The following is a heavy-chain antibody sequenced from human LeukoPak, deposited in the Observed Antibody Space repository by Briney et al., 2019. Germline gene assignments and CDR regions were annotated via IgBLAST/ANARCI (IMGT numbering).Heavy chain of an antibody. J-gene: IGHJ4*02. CDR1: GFSFSNYA. Sequence: PGGSLRLSCAASGFSFSNYAMHWVRQAPGKGLEYVTSISSNGDTTYYANSVKGRFTISRDNSKNTLYLQMGSLRIEDMAVYYSARGSRNHVDYSGYYSYWGQGTLLTVSS. CDR2: ISSNGDTT. D-gene: IGHD3-22*01. V-gene: IGHV3-64*01. CDR3: ARGSRNHVDYSGYYSY.